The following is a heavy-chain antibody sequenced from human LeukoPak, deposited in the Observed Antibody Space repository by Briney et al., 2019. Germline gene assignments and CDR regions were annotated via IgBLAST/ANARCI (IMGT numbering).Heavy chain of an antibody. CDR1: GFTFSSYG. D-gene: IGHD3-22*01. Sequence: PGGSLRLSCAASGFTFSSYGMHWVRQAPGKGLEWVAFIRYDGSNKYYADSVKGRFTISRDNSKNTLYLQMNSLRAEDTAVYYCAKAGSGSRYYYDSSGYYYGIDYWGQGTLVTVSS. V-gene: IGHV3-30*02. J-gene: IGHJ4*02. CDR2: IRYDGSNK. CDR3: AKAGSGSRYYYDSSGYYYGIDY.